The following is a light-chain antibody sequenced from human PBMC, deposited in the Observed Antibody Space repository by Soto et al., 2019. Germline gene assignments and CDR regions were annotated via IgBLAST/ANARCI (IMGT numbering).Light chain of an antibody. CDR1: QTSKSIY. Sequence: EIVLTQSPGTLSLSPGETATLSCRASQTSKSIYLAWYQQKPGQAPRLLIHGASNRATGIPDRFSGAGSGTDFTLTISRLEPEDFAVYYCHQYGSAPAWTFGQGTKVEIK. CDR2: GAS. V-gene: IGKV3-20*01. J-gene: IGKJ1*01. CDR3: HQYGSAPAWT.